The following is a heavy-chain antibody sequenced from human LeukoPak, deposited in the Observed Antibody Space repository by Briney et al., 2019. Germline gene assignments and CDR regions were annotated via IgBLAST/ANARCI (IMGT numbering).Heavy chain of an antibody. Sequence: GGSLRLSCAASGFTFSSYGMHWVRQAPGKGLEWVAVIWYDGSNKYYADSVKGRLTISRDNSKSTLYLQMNSLRAEDTATYYCARSPYYDILAGFYYYFDYWGQGTLVTVSS. D-gene: IGHD3-9*01. CDR1: GFTFSSYG. V-gene: IGHV3-30*19. CDR3: ARSPYYDILAGFYYYFDY. CDR2: IWYDGSNK. J-gene: IGHJ4*02.